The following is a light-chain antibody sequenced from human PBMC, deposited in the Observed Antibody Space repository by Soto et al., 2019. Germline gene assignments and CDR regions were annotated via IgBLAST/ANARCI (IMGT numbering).Light chain of an antibody. Sequence: EIVMTQSPATLSVSPGERATLSCRASQSVITNLAWYQHKPGQAPRLRIHVASTRATGIPAKFSGGGSGTEFNLSSSSRQSEYFAVYYCQQYNNWPPWTFGQGTMVESK. J-gene: IGKJ1*01. CDR1: QSVITN. CDR3: QQYNNWPPWT. CDR2: VAS. V-gene: IGKV3-15*01.